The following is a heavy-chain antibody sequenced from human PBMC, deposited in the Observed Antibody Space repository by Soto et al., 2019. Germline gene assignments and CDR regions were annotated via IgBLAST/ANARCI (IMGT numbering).Heavy chain of an antibody. CDR2: ISSTSSTK. D-gene: IGHD3-10*01. CDR3: ARRITMVRGPYYYYGLDV. J-gene: IGHJ6*02. V-gene: IGHV3-48*02. Sequence: GGSLRLSCAASGFTFSSYDMHWVRQAPGKGLEWVSFISSTSSTKNYADSVKGRFTISRDNAKNSLYLQMSSLRDEDTAVYYCARRITMVRGPYYYYGLDVWGQGTTVTVSS. CDR1: GFTFSSYD.